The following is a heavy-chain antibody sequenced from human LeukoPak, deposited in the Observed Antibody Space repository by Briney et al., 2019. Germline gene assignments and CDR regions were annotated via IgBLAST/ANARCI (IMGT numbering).Heavy chain of an antibody. CDR1: GFIYSRYW. D-gene: IGHD6-19*01. Sequence: GGSLRLSCATSGFIYSRYWMSWVRQAPGKGLEWVANINQDESEKNYVDSVKGRFTISRDNAKNSLDLQMNSLRAEDTAVYYCARYGNGEWLAHYAFDVWGQGTMVTVSS. V-gene: IGHV3-7*01. CDR2: INQDESEK. CDR3: ARYGNGEWLAHYAFDV. J-gene: IGHJ3*01.